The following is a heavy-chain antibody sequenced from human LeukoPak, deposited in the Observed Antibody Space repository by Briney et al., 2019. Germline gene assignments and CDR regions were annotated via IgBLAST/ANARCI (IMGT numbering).Heavy chain of an antibody. CDR3: ARGPGGYQLLDD. CDR2: IYYSGST. D-gene: IGHD2-2*01. CDR1: GGSISSYY. V-gene: IGHV4-59*12. J-gene: IGHJ4*02. Sequence: SETLSLTCTVSGGSISSYYWSWIRQPPGKGLEWIGYIYYSGSTNYNPSLKSRVTISVDTSKNQFSLKLSSVTAADTAVYYCARGPGGYQLLDDWGQGTLVTVSS.